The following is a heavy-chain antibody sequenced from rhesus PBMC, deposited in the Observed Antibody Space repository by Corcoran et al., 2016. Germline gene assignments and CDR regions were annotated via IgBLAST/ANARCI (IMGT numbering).Heavy chain of an antibody. CDR1: GYIFTNSW. J-gene: IGHJ4*01. Sequence: EVQLVQSGAEVKRPGDSLRISCKTSGYIFTNSWINWVRLMPGKGLEWMGMLLPSNSDARNSPSFQGQVTISVDTSSSTTYLQWSSLEASDTATYYCAKDRGYGGYGLDYWGQGVLVTVSS. CDR2: LLPSNSDA. D-gene: IGHD5-42*01. V-gene: IGHV5-2*01. CDR3: AKDRGYGGYGLDY.